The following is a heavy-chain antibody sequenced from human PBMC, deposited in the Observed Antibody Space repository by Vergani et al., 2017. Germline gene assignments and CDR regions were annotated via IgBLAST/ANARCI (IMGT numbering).Heavy chain of an antibody. CDR2: IDPSDSYT. Sequence: EVQLVQSGAEVKKPGESLRISCKGSGYSFTSYWISWVRQMPGKGLEWMGRIDPSDSYTNYSPSFQGHVTISADKSISTAYLQWSSLKASDTAMYYCATLGADSGYYYGAFDIWGQGTMVTGSS. D-gene: IGHD3-22*01. CDR1: GYSFTSYW. CDR3: ATLGADSGYYYGAFDI. J-gene: IGHJ3*02. V-gene: IGHV5-10-1*01.